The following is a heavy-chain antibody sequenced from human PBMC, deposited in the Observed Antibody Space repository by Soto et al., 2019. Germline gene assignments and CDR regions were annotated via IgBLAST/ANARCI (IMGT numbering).Heavy chain of an antibody. Sequence: GGSLRLSCAASGFTFSNAWMNWVRQAPGKGLEWVGRIKSKTDGGTTDYAAPVKGRFTISRDDSKITLYLQMNSLKTEDTAVYYCTILWFGESIYGMDVWGQGTTVTVSS. CDR3: TILWFGESIYGMDV. D-gene: IGHD3-10*01. J-gene: IGHJ6*02. V-gene: IGHV3-15*07. CDR2: IKSKTDGGTT. CDR1: GFTFSNAW.